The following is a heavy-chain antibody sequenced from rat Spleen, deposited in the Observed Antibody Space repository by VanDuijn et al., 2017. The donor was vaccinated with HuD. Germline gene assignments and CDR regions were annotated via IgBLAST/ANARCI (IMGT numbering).Heavy chain of an antibody. V-gene: IGHV5S14*01. CDR2: ISTGGGNT. CDR1: GFTFSNYG. D-gene: IGHD1-6*01. CDR3: STAGSFTDYYFAGGFDY. J-gene: IGHJ2*01. Sequence: EVQLVESGGGLVQPGRSLKVSCAASGFTFSNYGMAWVRQIPTKGLEWVAYISTGGGNTYYRDSVKGRFTISRDNAKNTQYLLMDSLRSEDTATYYCSTAGSFTDYYFAGGFDYWGQGVMVTVSS.